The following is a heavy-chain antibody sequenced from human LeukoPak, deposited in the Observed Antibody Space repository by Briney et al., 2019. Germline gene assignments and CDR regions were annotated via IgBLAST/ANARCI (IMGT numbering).Heavy chain of an antibody. Sequence: GSLRLSCAASGFNFRDAAMTWVRQAPGKGLEWVSLIGPVGDSLFYADSVKGRFTISRDNSKNTLSLQMNSLRVEDTAIYYCAKDGAATIYYFDSWGQGTLVTVSS. V-gene: IGHV3-23*01. CDR1: GFNFRDAA. CDR2: IGPVGDSL. J-gene: IGHJ4*02. D-gene: IGHD5-12*01. CDR3: AKDGAATIYYFDS.